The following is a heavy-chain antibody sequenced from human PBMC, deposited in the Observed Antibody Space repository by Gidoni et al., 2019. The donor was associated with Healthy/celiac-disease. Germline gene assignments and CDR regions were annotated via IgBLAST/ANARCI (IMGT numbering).Heavy chain of an antibody. CDR2: ISSSSSYI. CDR3: ARDAMIVGKLFDY. D-gene: IGHD3-22*01. V-gene: IGHV3-21*01. J-gene: IGHJ4*02. Sequence: EVQLVESGGGLVKPGGSLRLSCAASGFTFSSYSMNWVRQAPGKGREWVSSISSSSSYIYYADSVKGRFTISRDNAKNSLYLQMNSLRAEDTAVYYCARDAMIVGKLFDYWGQGTLVTVSS. CDR1: GFTFSSYS.